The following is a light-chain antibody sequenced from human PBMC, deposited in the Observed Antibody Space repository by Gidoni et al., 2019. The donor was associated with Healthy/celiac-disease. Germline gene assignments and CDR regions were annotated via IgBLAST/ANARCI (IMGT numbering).Light chain of an antibody. CDR2: LGS. Sequence: DVVMTQSPLSLPVTPGEPASISCRSSQSLLHSNGYNYLDWYLQKPGQSPQLLIYLGSNRASGVPDRFSGSGSGTDFTLKIIIVEAEDVGVYYCMQALQTPMYTFGQGTKLEIK. CDR1: QSLLHSNGYNY. CDR3: MQALQTPMYT. J-gene: IGKJ2*01. V-gene: IGKV2-28*01.